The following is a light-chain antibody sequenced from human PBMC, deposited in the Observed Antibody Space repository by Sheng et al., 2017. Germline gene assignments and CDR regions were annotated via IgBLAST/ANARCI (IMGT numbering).Light chain of an antibody. J-gene: IGKJ1*01. V-gene: IGKV1-5*03. CDR2: KTS. CDR1: QDISLW. CDR3: QHYNNYSPWT. Sequence: DVQMTQSPSTLSAFVGDRVDITCRASQDISLWLAWYQQKPGKAPNLLIYKTSTLQGGVPSRFSGSGSGTEFTLTISSLQPDDFATYYCQHYNNYSPWTFGPRTEGGDQT.